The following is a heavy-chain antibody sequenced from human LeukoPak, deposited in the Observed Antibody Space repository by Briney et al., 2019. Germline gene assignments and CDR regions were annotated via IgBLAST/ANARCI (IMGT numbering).Heavy chain of an antibody. D-gene: IGHD3-10*01. CDR3: SRDGLDYYGSGSYRGFDY. CDR1: GFTFGDYS. CDR2: IRTKDFGGTT. Sequence: GGSLRLSCTASGFTFGDYSMSWVRQAPGKGLEYIGFIRTKDFGGTTEYAASVKGRFTISRDDSKSIAYLQIHSLQSEDTAVYYCSRDGLDYYGSGSYRGFDYWGQGTLVTVSS. J-gene: IGHJ4*02. V-gene: IGHV3-49*04.